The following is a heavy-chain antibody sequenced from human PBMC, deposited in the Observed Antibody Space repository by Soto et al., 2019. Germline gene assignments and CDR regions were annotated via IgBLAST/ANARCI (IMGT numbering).Heavy chain of an antibody. Sequence: GESLKISCTGSGYNFAGYWIAWVRQMPGKGLELMGIIYPSDSDTRYRPSFQGQVTISADKSISSAYLQWSSLRASDTAMYYCARGGVSTLTFDYWGQGTPVTVSS. CDR2: IYPSDSDT. J-gene: IGHJ4*02. V-gene: IGHV5-51*01. CDR3: ARGGVSTLTFDY. D-gene: IGHD3-3*01. CDR1: GYNFAGYW.